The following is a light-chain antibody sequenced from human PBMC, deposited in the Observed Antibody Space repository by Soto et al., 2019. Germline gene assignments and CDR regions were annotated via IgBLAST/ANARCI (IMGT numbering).Light chain of an antibody. J-gene: IGLJ3*02. Sequence: QSALTQPASVSGSPGQSITISCSGTRSDIGIFNYVSWYQQHPGKAPKLIIYEVTNRPSGVSDRFSGSKSGNTASLNISGLQADDEADYYCSSYSSSSTLVVFGGGTKLTVL. CDR1: RSDIGIFNY. CDR2: EVT. V-gene: IGLV2-14*01. CDR3: SSYSSSSTLVV.